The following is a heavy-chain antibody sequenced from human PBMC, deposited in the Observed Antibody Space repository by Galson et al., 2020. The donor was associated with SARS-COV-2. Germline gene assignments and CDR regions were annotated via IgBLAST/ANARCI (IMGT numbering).Heavy chain of an antibody. J-gene: IGHJ5*02. CDR1: GGSISSGSYY. CDR2: IYTSGST. V-gene: IGHV4-61*02. D-gene: IGHD6-13*01. CDR3: ARSPHSSSWYLGWFDP. Sequence: SETLSLTCTVSGGSISSGSYYWSWIRQPAGKGLEWIGRIYTSGSTNYNPSLKSRVTISVDTSKNQFSLKLSSVTAADTAVYYCARSPHSSSWYLGWFDPWGQGTLVTVSS.